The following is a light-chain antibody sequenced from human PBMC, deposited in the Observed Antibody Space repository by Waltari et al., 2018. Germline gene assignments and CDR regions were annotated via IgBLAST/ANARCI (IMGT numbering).Light chain of an antibody. V-gene: IGLV3-9*01. Sequence: SYELTQPLSVSVALGQTARITCGGNNIGRNNVHWYQQKPGQAPVLVIYRDSNRPSGIPERFSGSNSGNTATLTISRAQAGDEADYYCQVWDSSLVVFGGGTKLTVL. CDR1: NIGRNN. CDR2: RDS. CDR3: QVWDSSLVV. J-gene: IGLJ2*01.